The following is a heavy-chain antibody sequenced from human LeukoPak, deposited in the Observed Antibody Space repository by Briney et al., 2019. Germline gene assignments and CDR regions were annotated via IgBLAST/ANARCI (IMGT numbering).Heavy chain of an antibody. CDR2: IYYSGST. Sequence: SETLSLTCTVSGGSISSYYWSWIRQPPGKGLEWIGYIYYSGSTKYNPSLKSRVTMTVDTSKNQFSLKLSSVTAADTAVYYCARHQGSGSPYFDYWGQGTLITVSS. CDR3: ARHQGSGSPYFDY. J-gene: IGHJ4*02. CDR1: GGSISSYY. V-gene: IGHV4-59*08. D-gene: IGHD3-10*01.